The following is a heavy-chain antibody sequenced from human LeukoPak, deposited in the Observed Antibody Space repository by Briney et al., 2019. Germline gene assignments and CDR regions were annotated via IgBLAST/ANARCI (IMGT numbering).Heavy chain of an antibody. CDR1: GNYW. CDR3: VRDNGGEHL. Sequence: GGSLRLSCAASGNYWMHWVRQVPGKGLVWVSHINSDGSWTSYADSVKGRFTISRDNAKNTLYLQMNSLRDDDTAVYYCVRDNGGEHLWGQGTLVTVSS. D-gene: IGHD3-16*01. CDR2: INSDGSWT. V-gene: IGHV3-74*01. J-gene: IGHJ4*02.